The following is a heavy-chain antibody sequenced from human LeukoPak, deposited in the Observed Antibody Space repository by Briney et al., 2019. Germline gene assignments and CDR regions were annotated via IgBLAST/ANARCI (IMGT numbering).Heavy chain of an antibody. J-gene: IGHJ4*02. CDR2: IYYSEST. D-gene: IGHD3-10*01. V-gene: IGHV4-39*07. CDR1: GASISSGSYY. CDR3: IRENPQQGSEDY. Sequence: PSETLSLTCTVSGASISSGSYYWGWIRQPPGKGLEWIGTIYYSESTYYNPSLKGRPTISVDTSRNQFSLRLSSVTAADTAVYYCIRENPQQGSEDYWGQGTLVTVSS.